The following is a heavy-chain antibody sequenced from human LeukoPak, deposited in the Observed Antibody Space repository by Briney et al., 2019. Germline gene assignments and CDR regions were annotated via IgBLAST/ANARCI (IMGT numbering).Heavy chain of an antibody. D-gene: IGHD6-6*01. CDR1: GFTFSSYA. J-gene: IGHJ4*02. CDR2: ISGSGGSS. Sequence: GGSLRLSCAASGFTFSSYALSWVRQAPGKGLEWVSIISGSGGSSYHADSVKGRFTISRDNSKDTLYLQMNSLRAEDTAVYYCATGSIGTEFDYWGQGTLVTVSS. V-gene: IGHV3-23*01. CDR3: ATGSIGTEFDY.